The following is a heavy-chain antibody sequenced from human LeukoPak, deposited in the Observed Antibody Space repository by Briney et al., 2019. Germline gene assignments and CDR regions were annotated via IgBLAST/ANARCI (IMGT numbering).Heavy chain of an antibody. CDR2: IYHSGST. CDR1: GYSISSGYY. CDR3: ARTYGSGREIDY. D-gene: IGHD3-10*01. V-gene: IGHV4-38-2*02. Sequence: PSETLSLTCTVSGYSISSGYYWGWIRQPPGKGLEWIGSIYHSGSTNYNPSLKSRVTISVDTSKNQFSLKLSSVTAADTAGYYCARTYGSGREIDYWGQGTLVTVSS. J-gene: IGHJ4*02.